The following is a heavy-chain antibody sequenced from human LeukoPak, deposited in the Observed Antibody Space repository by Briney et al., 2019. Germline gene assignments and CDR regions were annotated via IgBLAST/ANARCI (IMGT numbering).Heavy chain of an antibody. J-gene: IGHJ4*02. CDR3: ARVLVDCSGGSCYYFDY. CDR2: IYYSGSP. D-gene: IGHD2-15*01. V-gene: IGHV4-30-4*01. Sequence: SETLSLTCAVYGGSFSGYYWSWIRQPPGKGLEWIGYIYYSGSPYSNPSLKSRLTISVDTSKNQFSLKLSSVTAADTAVYYCARVLVDCSGGSCYYFDYWGQGTLVTVSS. CDR1: GGSFSGYY.